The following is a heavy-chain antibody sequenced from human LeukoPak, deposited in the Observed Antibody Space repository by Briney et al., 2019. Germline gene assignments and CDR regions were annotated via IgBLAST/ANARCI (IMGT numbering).Heavy chain of an antibody. CDR1: GYTFTGYY. Sequence: ASVRVSCKASGYTFTGYYMQWVRQAPGQGLEWMGRINPNSGGTDYAQNFQGRVTMTRDTSISTVYMELSSLKSNDTAVYYCARQGSLGTWFDPWGQGTLVTVSS. V-gene: IGHV1-2*06. J-gene: IGHJ5*02. CDR2: INPNSGGT. D-gene: IGHD7-27*01. CDR3: ARQGSLGTWFDP.